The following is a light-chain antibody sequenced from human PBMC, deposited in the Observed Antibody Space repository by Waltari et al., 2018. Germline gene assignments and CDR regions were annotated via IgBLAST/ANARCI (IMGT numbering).Light chain of an antibody. CDR2: GKD. CDR3: SSRNGRANQVV. V-gene: IGLV3-19*01. J-gene: IGLJ3*02. Sequence: SSELTQDPAVSVALGQTVRITCQGDSLRTSYASWYQLKPGQAPVLVIYGKDKRPSGIPARISGYSSGATSSLTITGAQAEDEADYCCSSRNGRANQVVFAGGTKVTVL. CDR1: SLRTSY.